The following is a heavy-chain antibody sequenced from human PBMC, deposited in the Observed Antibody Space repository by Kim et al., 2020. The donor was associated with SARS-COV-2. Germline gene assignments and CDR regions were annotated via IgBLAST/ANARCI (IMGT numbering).Heavy chain of an antibody. CDR1: GFTFSTYA. Sequence: GGSLRLSCAASGFTFSTYAMHRVRQAPGKRLEWVAVLSDDGSNKYYADSVKGRFTISRDNSKNTLYLQMNSLRAEDTSLYYCAKGAFSYGTIDYWGQGTLVTVSS. J-gene: IGHJ4*02. V-gene: IGHV3-30*18. D-gene: IGHD5-18*01. CDR3: AKGAFSYGTIDY. CDR2: LSDDGSNK.